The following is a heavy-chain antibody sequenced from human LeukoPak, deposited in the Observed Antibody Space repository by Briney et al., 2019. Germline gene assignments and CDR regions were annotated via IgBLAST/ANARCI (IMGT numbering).Heavy chain of an antibody. Sequence: ASVKVSCKASGGTFSSYAISWVRQAPGQGLEWMGGIIPIFGTANYAQKFQGRVTITADESTSTAYMELSSLRSEDTAVYYCARPPYYYGSGSYYNSLSYWGQGTLVTVSS. CDR1: GGTFSSYA. J-gene: IGHJ4*02. CDR2: IIPIFGTA. CDR3: ARPPYYYGSGSYYNSLSY. D-gene: IGHD3-10*01. V-gene: IGHV1-69*13.